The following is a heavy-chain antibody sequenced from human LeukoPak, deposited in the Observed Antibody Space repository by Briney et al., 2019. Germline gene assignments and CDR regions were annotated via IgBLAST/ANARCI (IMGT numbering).Heavy chain of an antibody. Sequence: GGSLRLSCVASGFTFSSYAMSWVRQAPGKGLEWVSAISGSGDSTYYADSVKGRFTISRDNSKNTLYLQMNSLRAEDTAVYYCAKTGTVLGYCSSTSCYERLLEFDYWGQGTLVTVSS. D-gene: IGHD2-2*01. CDR3: AKTGTVLGYCSSTSCYERLLEFDY. V-gene: IGHV3-23*01. CDR1: GFTFSSYA. CDR2: ISGSGDST. J-gene: IGHJ4*02.